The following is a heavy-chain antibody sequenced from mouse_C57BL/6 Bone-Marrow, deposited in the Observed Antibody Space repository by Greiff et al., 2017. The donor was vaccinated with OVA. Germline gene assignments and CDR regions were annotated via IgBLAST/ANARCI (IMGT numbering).Heavy chain of an antibody. CDR3: ARGDGNPFDY. J-gene: IGHJ2*01. Sequence: EVMLVESGGGLVKPGGSLKLSCAASGFTFSDYGMHWVRQAPEKGLEWVAYISSGSSTIYYADTVKGRFTISRDNAKNTLFLQMTSLRSEDTAMYYCARGDGNPFDYWGQGTTLTVSS. D-gene: IGHD2-1*01. CDR1: GFTFSDYG. CDR2: ISSGSSTI. V-gene: IGHV5-17*01.